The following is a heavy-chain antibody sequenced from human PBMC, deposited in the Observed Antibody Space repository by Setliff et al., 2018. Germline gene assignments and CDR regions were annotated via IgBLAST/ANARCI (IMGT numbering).Heavy chain of an antibody. CDR2: IYTSGST. CDR1: GGSISSGSYY. D-gene: IGHD6-19*01. Sequence: SETLSLTCTVSGGSISSGSYYWSWIRQPAGKGLEWIGHIYTSGSTNYNPSLKSRVTISVDTSKNQFSLKLSSVTAADTAVYYCARDAGGTISIAVFDPWGQGTLVTVSS. J-gene: IGHJ5*02. V-gene: IGHV4-61*09. CDR3: ARDAGGTISIAVFDP.